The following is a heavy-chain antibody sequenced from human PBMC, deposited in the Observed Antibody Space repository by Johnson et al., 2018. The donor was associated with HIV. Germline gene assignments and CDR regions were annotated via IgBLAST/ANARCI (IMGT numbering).Heavy chain of an antibody. Sequence: QVQLVESGGGVVQPGRSLRLSCAASGFTFSSYAMHWVRQAPGKGLEWVSIILSDGSNIYYADSVKGRFTISRDNAKNSLYLQMNSLRAEDTAGYYCARYHYYDSRLNDAFDIWGQGTMVTVSS. CDR1: GFTFSSYA. CDR3: ARYHYYDSRLNDAFDI. J-gene: IGHJ3*02. D-gene: IGHD3-22*01. V-gene: IGHV3-30*04. CDR2: ILSDGSNI.